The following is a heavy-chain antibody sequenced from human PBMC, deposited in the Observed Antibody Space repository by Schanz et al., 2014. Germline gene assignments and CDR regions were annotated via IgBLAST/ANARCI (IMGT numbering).Heavy chain of an antibody. Sequence: QVQLVQSGGEMKKPGASVTVSCKASGYTFTDYGVIWVRQAPGQGPEFMGWISTFRNEDTNSAQRFQGSLSMTTDTSTRTAYMELKRLRSDGASVYYCARGGDFWDRWGQGTLVIVSS. J-gene: IGHJ4*02. V-gene: IGHV1-18*01. CDR2: ISTFRNEDT. CDR1: GYTFTDYG. CDR3: ARGGDFWDR. D-gene: IGHD3-3*01.